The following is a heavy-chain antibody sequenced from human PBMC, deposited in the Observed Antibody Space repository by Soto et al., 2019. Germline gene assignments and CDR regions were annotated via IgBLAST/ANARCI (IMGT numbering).Heavy chain of an antibody. CDR3: ARDNTIXGVVITGADYYYCGMDV. CDR1: GYTFTSYY. J-gene: IGHJ6*02. Sequence: GASVKVSCKVSGYTFTSYYMHWVRQAPGQGLEWMGIINPSGGSTSYAQKFQGRVTMTRDTSTSTVYMELSSLRSGDTAVYYCARDNTIXGVVITGADYYYCGMDVWGQGTTVTVSS. V-gene: IGHV1-46*01. D-gene: IGHD3-3*01. CDR2: INPSGGST.